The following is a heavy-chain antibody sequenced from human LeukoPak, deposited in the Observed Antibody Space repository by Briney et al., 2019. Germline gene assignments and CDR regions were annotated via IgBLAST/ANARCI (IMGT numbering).Heavy chain of an antibody. V-gene: IGHV3-48*03. D-gene: IGHD6-6*01. CDR2: ISSGGSAI. J-gene: IGHJ4*02. CDR1: GFTFSSYE. Sequence: GGSLRLSCGASGFTFSSYEMNWVRQAPGKGLEWISYISSGGSAIYYADSVKGRFTISRDNAKNSLYLQMNSLRAEDTAVYYCARNDYSSSSYFYWGQGTLVTVSS. CDR3: ARNDYSSSSYFY.